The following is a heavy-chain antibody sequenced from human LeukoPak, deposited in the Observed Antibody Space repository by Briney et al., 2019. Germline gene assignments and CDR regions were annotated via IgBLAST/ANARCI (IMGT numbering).Heavy chain of an antibody. V-gene: IGHV4-34*01. Sequence: SETLSLTCAVYGESLSKYCWTWIRQSPGKGLEWIGEINHRGSTNHNPSLKSRVTLSVDTSKHQFSLKLTSVTAADAAVYYCASSVGSTDYWGQGTLVTVSS. D-gene: IGHD1-26*01. CDR2: INHRGST. CDR3: ASSVGSTDY. J-gene: IGHJ4*02. CDR1: GESLSKYC.